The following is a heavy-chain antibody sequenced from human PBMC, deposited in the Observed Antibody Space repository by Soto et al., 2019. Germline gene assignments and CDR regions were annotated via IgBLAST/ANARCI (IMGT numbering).Heavy chain of an antibody. CDR3: ARAGDEYDFWSGSTYYMDV. CDR2: IYSGGST. J-gene: IGHJ6*03. CDR1: GFTVSSNY. V-gene: IGHV3-53*04. Sequence: EVQLVESGGGLVQPGGSLRLSCAASGFTVSSNYMSWVRQAPGKGLERVSVIYSGGSTYYADSVKGRFTISRHNSKNTLYLQMNSLRAEDTAVYYCARAGDEYDFWSGSTYYMDVWGKGTTVTVSS. D-gene: IGHD3-3*01.